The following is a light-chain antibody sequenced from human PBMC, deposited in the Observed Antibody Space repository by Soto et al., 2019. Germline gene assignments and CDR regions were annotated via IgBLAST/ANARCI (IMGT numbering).Light chain of an antibody. CDR2: QAS. CDR1: QSISSW. J-gene: IGKJ1*01. V-gene: IGKV1-5*03. CDR3: QQYNSYPRT. Sequence: DIQMTQSPSTLSASVGDRVTITCRASQSISSWLAWYQQKPGKAPMLLIYQASSLESRVPSRFSGRGCWTEFTLTIRSLQPDDVATSYCQQYNSYPRTFGKGTKVDIK.